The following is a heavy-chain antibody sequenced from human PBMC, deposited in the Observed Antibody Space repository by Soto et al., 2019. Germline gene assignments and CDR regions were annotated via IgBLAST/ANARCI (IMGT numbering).Heavy chain of an antibody. CDR3: AKDPGSYDFWSGPTRGMDV. Sequence: GGSLRLSCAASGFTFSSYAMSWVRQAPGKGLEWVSAISGSGGSTYYAGSVKGRFTISRGNSKNTLYLQMNGLRAEDTAVYYCAKDPGSYDFWSGPTRGMDVWGQGTTVTVSS. CDR1: GFTFSSYA. J-gene: IGHJ6*02. V-gene: IGHV3-23*01. D-gene: IGHD3-3*01. CDR2: ISGSGGST.